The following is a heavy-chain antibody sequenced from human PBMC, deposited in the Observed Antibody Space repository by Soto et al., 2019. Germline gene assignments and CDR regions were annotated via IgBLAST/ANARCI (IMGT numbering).Heavy chain of an antibody. D-gene: IGHD3-10*01. CDR1: GFTFSNAW. Sequence: GGSLRLSCAASGFTFSNAWMSWVRQAPGKGLEWVGRIKSKTDGGTTDYAAPVKGRFTISREDSKNTLYLQMNSLKTEDTAVYYCTTDPGGRYYGSGSLVYYYYMDVWGKGTTVTVSS. V-gene: IGHV3-15*01. CDR2: IKSKTDGGTT. J-gene: IGHJ6*03. CDR3: TTDPGGRYYGSGSLVYYYYMDV.